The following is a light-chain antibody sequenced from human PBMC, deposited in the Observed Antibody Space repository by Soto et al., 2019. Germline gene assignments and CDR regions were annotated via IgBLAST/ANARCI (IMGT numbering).Light chain of an antibody. Sequence: DIQMTQSPSSLSASVGDRVTITCRASQSIDGWLAWYQRNPGKATKLLSYEAFNLETGVPSRFSGSGSVTDFTFTISSLQPEDIATYYCQQYDNLPITFGQGTRLEI. J-gene: IGKJ5*01. CDR2: EAF. V-gene: IGKV1-33*01. CDR3: QQYDNLPIT. CDR1: QSIDGW.